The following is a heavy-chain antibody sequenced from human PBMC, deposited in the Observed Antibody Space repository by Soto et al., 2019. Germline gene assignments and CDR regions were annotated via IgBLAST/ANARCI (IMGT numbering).Heavy chain of an antibody. V-gene: IGHV4-30-4*01. D-gene: IGHD4-17*01. CDR1: GGSVSIGDYL. Sequence: VQLQESGPGLVTPSQTLSLTCTVFGGSVSIGDYLWSWIRQRPGKGLEWIGYIHDSGNTYYNPSLKSRVTISLDTSKNQFSLKVISMTAADTAVYFCARARGGDSGDYASLFDRWGQGNLVTVSS. CDR3: ARARGGDSGDYASLFDR. J-gene: IGHJ5*02. CDR2: IHDSGNT.